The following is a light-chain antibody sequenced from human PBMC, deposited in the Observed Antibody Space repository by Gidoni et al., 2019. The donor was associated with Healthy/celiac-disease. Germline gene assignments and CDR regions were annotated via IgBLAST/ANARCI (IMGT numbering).Light chain of an antibody. Sequence: QSVLTQPPSVSGAPGQRVTISCTGSRSNIGAGYDVHWYQQIPGTDPKLLIYGNSNRPSGVPDRFSGSKSGTSASLAITVLQAEDEADYYCQSYDSSLSGVVFGGGTKLTVL. J-gene: IGLJ2*01. CDR2: GNS. CDR1: RSNIGAGYD. CDR3: QSYDSSLSGVV. V-gene: IGLV1-40*01.